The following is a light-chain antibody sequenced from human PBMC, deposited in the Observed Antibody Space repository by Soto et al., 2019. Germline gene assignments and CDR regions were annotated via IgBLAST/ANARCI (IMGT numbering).Light chain of an antibody. CDR3: QSYDNTLSARYV. J-gene: IGLJ1*01. CDR2: EVS. Sequence: QSVLTQPASVSGSPGQSITISCTGTSSDVGGYNYVSWYQQHPGKAPKLMIYEVSNRPSGVSNRFSGSKSGNTASLTISGLQAEDEADYYCQSYDNTLSARYVFGTGTKVTVL. CDR1: SSDVGGYNY. V-gene: IGLV2-14*01.